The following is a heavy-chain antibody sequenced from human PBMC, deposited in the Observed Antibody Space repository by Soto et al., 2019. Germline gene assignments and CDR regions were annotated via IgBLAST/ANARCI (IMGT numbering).Heavy chain of an antibody. V-gene: IGHV4-4*02. CDR1: GGSISSGNW. D-gene: IGHD1-26*01. CDR3: ARQQSYIAFLVS. J-gene: IGHJ4*02. Sequence: QVQLQESGPGLVKPSGTLALTCVVSGGSISSGNWWSWVRQPPGKGLEWIGEIYHSGSTNYNPSLKSRVTFSVDKSKNQFSLKMSSVTAADTAVYYCARQQSYIAFLVSWGQGTLVTVSS. CDR2: IYHSGST.